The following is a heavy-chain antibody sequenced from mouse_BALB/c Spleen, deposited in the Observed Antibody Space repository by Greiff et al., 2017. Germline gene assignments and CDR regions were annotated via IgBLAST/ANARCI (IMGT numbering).Heavy chain of an antibody. Sequence: EVKVEESGVGLVQPGGSRKLSCAASGFTFSSFGMHWVRQAPEKGLEWVAYISSGSSTIYYADTVKGRFTISRDNPKNTLFLQMTSLRSEDTAMYYCARGAEYGNSWFAYWGQGTLVTVSA. V-gene: IGHV5-17*02. CDR2: ISSGSSTI. D-gene: IGHD2-10*02. CDR1: GFTFSSFG. CDR3: ARGAEYGNSWFAY. J-gene: IGHJ3*01.